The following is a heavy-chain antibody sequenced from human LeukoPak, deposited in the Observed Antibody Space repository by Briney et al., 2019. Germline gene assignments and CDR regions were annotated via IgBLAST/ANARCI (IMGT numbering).Heavy chain of an antibody. CDR3: AKGSSGWYPWSYFDY. V-gene: IGHV3-23*01. D-gene: IGHD6-19*01. Sequence: PGGSLRLSCAASGFTFSSYAMSWVRQAPGKGLEWVSAISGSGGSTYYADSVKGRFTISRDNSKNTLYLQMNSLRAEDTAVYYWAKGSSGWYPWSYFDYWGQGTLVTVSS. CDR2: ISGSGGST. J-gene: IGHJ4*02. CDR1: GFTFSSYA.